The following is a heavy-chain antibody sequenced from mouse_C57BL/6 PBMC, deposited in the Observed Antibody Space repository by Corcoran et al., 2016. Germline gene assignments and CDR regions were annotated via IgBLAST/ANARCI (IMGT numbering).Heavy chain of an antibody. Sequence: EVQLQQSGPELVKPGASVKISCKASGYTFTDYYMNWVKQSHGKSLEWIGDINPNNGGTSYNQKFKGKATLTVDKSSSTAYMELRSLTSEDSAVYYCARLGAYYSKQAWFAYWGQGTLVTVSA. CDR2: INPNNGGT. CDR3: ARLGAYYSKQAWFAY. V-gene: IGHV1-26*01. D-gene: IGHD2-5*01. J-gene: IGHJ3*01. CDR1: GYTFTDYY.